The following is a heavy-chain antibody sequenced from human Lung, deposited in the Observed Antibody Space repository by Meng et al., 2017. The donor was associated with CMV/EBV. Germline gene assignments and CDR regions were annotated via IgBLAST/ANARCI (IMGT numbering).Heavy chain of an antibody. CDR3: ARTGCSSSSCYDY. CDR2: INAGNGNT. V-gene: IGHV1-3*01. J-gene: IGHJ4*02. Sequence: QVQLVQSGAVVKKPGASVKVSCKASGYSFTTYALHWVRQAPGQRLEWMGWINAGNGNTKYSEKFQSRVTITRDTAASTAYMELSSLRSEDTAVYYCARTGCSSSSCYDYWGQGTLVTVSS. CDR1: GYSFTTYA. D-gene: IGHD2-2*01.